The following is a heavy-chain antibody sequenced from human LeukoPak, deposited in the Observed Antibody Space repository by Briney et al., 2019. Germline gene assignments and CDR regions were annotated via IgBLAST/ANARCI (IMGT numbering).Heavy chain of an antibody. CDR3: AKDRGRYFDWPSNWFDP. V-gene: IGHV3-23*01. Sequence: PGGSLRLSCAASGFTFSSYAMSWVRQAPGKGLEWVSAISGSGGSTYYADSVKGRFTISRDNSKNTLYLQMNSLRAEDTAVYYCAKDRGRYFDWPSNWFDPWGQGTLVTVSS. J-gene: IGHJ5*02. CDR2: ISGSGGST. D-gene: IGHD3-9*01. CDR1: GFTFSSYA.